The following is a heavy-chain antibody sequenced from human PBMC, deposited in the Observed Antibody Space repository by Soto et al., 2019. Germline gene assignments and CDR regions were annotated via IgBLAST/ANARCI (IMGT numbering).Heavy chain of an antibody. D-gene: IGHD3-9*01. CDR2: IYYSGST. CDR3: AITYYDILTGYPQSDY. CDR1: GGSISSSSYY. V-gene: IGHV4-39*01. J-gene: IGHJ4*02. Sequence: SETLSLTCTVSGGSISSSSYYWGWIRQPPGKGLGWIGSIYYSGSTYYNPSLKSRVTISVDTSKNQFSLKLSSVTAADTAVYYCAITYYDILTGYPQSDYWGQGTLVTVSS.